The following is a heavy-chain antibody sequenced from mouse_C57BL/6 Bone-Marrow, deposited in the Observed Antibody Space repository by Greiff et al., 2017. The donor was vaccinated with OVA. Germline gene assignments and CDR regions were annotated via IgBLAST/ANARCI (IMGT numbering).Heavy chain of an antibody. J-gene: IGHJ4*01. CDR2: IYPYNGVS. Sequence: VHVKQSGPELVKPGASVKISCKASGYSFTGYYMHWVKQSHGNILDWIGYIYPYNGVSSYNQKFKGKATLTVDKSSSTAYMELRSLTSEDSAVYYCARGDGYYPSPVLYYAMDYWGQGTSVTVSS. CDR3: ARGDGYYPSPVLYYAMDY. CDR1: GYSFTGYY. V-gene: IGHV1-31*01. D-gene: IGHD2-3*01.